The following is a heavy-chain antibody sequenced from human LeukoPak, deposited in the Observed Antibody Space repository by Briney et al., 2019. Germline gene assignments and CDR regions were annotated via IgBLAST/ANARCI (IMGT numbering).Heavy chain of an antibody. Sequence: SETLSLTCTVSGGSISSNSYYRVWIRQAPGKGLEWIGSIYHRGSTYYNPSLKGRVTISVDTSRNQFSLKLSSMTAADTAVYYCARVPRGGDRFDPWGQGTLVTVSS. CDR1: GGSISSNSYY. CDR3: ARVPRGGDRFDP. D-gene: IGHD3-16*01. V-gene: IGHV4-39*01. J-gene: IGHJ5*02. CDR2: IYHRGST.